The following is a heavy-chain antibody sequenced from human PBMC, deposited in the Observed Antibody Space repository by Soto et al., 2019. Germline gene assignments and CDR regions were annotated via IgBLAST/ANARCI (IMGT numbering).Heavy chain of an antibody. CDR3: ARGTGVVPAAMEGAYWFDP. J-gene: IGHJ5*02. D-gene: IGHD2-2*01. Sequence: SETLSLTCAVYGGSFSGYYWSWIRQPPGKGLEWIGEINHSGSTNYNPSLKSRVTISVDTSKNQFSLKLSSVTAADTAVYYCARGTGVVPAAMEGAYWFDPWGQGTLVTVSS. CDR2: INHSGST. V-gene: IGHV4-34*01. CDR1: GGSFSGYY.